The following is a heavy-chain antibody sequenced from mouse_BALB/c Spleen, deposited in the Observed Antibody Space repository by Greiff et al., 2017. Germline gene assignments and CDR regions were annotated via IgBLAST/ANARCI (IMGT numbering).Heavy chain of an antibody. CDR3: ARDGGGDVTGYFDY. CDR1: GFTFSDYY. J-gene: IGHJ2*01. Sequence: EVQVVESGGGLVKPGGSLKLSCAASGFTFSDYYMYWVRQTPEKRLEWVATISDGGSYTYYPDSVKGRFTISRDNAKNNLYLQMSSLKSEDTAMYYCARDGGGDVTGYFDYWGQGTTLTVSS. D-gene: IGHD1-1*02. V-gene: IGHV5-4*02. CDR2: ISDGGSYT.